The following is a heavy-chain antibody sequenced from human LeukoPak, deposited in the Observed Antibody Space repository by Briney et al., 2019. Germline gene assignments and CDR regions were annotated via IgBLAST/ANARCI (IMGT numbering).Heavy chain of an antibody. CDR3: ARHVGHIVVVTAFDY. Sequence: GESLKISCKGSGYSFTSYWIGWVRQMPGKGLEWMGIIYPGDSDTRYSPSFQGQVTISADKSISTAYLQWSSLKASDTAMYYCARHVGHIVVVTAFDYWGQGTLATVSS. V-gene: IGHV5-51*01. D-gene: IGHD2-21*02. CDR1: GYSFTSYW. CDR2: IYPGDSDT. J-gene: IGHJ4*02.